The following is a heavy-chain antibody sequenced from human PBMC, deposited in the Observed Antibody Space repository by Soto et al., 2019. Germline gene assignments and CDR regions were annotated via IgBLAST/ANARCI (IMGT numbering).Heavy chain of an antibody. CDR2: FDPEDGET. D-gene: IGHD3-3*01. V-gene: IGHV1-24*01. Sequence: KVSCKVSGYTLTELSMHWVRQAPGKGLEWMGGFDPEDGETIYAQKFQGRVTMTEDTSTDTAYMELSSLRSEDTAVYYCATSDFWSGSNLGGYWGQGTLVTVSS. CDR1: GYTLTELS. CDR3: ATSDFWSGSNLGGY. J-gene: IGHJ4*02.